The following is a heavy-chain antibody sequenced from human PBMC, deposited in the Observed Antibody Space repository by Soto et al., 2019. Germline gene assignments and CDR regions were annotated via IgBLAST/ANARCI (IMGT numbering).Heavy chain of an antibody. V-gene: IGHV3-66*01. CDR3: ARAVYYGDLDENYYFDY. CDR1: GFTVSSNY. Sequence: GGSLRLSCAASGFTVSSNYMSWVRQAPGKGLEWVSVIYSGGSTYYADSVKGRFTISRDNSKNTLYLQMNSLRAEDTAVYYCARAVYYGDLDENYYFDYWGQGTLVTVSS. CDR2: IYSGGST. J-gene: IGHJ4*02. D-gene: IGHD4-17*01.